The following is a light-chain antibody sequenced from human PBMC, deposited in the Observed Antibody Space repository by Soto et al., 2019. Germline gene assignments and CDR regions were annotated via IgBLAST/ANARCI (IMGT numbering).Light chain of an antibody. CDR2: DVN. Sequence: QSALTQPRSVSGSPGQSVTISCTGTSTDVGAYNYVSWFQQHPDKAPKLIIYDVNKRASGVPGRFSGSKSGNTASLTISGLQSEDEADYYCCSCAGPYTFDVVFGGGTKLTVL. V-gene: IGLV2-11*01. CDR1: STDVGAYNY. J-gene: IGLJ2*01. CDR3: CSCAGPYTFDVV.